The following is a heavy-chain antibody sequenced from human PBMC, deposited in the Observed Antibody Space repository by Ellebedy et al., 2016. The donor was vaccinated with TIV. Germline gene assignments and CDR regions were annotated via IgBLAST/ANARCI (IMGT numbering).Heavy chain of an antibody. CDR1: GYNFVTYW. J-gene: IGHJ5*02. D-gene: IGHD6-19*01. V-gene: IGHV5-10-1*01. CDR2: IDPSDSNT. Sequence: ASVKVSCKGSGYNFVTYWITWVRQMPGRGLEWMGRIDPSDSNTNYSPSFEGHVIISADKSITTAYLQWSSLRASGTAIYYCALTPRRSSAYYRTMWFDPWGQGTLVTVSS. CDR3: ALTPRRSSAYYRTMWFDP.